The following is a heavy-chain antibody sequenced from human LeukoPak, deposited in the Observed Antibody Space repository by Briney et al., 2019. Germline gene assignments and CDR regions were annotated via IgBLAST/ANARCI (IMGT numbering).Heavy chain of an antibody. D-gene: IGHD3-10*01. J-gene: IGHJ5*02. CDR2: IYYSGST. Sequence: PSETLSLTCTVSGGSISSYYWSWIRQPPGKGLEWIGYIYYSGSTNYNPSLKSRVTISVDTSKNQFSLRLSSVTAADTAVYYCAREYYYASGSFDPWGQGTLVTVSS. CDR1: GGSISSYY. V-gene: IGHV4-59*01. CDR3: AREYYYASGSFDP.